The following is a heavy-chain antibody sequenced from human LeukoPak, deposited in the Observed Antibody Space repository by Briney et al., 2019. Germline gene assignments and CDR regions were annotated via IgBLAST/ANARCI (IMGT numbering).Heavy chain of an antibody. CDR1: GGSISSSSYY. CDR3: ARLTVTDYYFDY. Sequence: SETLSLTCTVSGGSISSSSYYWGWTRQPPGKGLEWFGSIYYSGSTYYNPSLKSRVTISVDTSKNQFSLKLSSVTAADTAVYYCARLTVTDYYFDYWGQGTLVTVSS. J-gene: IGHJ4*02. D-gene: IGHD4-17*01. V-gene: IGHV4-39*01. CDR2: IYYSGST.